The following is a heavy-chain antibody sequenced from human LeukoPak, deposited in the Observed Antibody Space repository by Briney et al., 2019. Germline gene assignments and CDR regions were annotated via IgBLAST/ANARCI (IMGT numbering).Heavy chain of an antibody. CDR1: GFTFSSYA. J-gene: IGHJ6*02. D-gene: IGHD2-2*02. Sequence: GGSLRLSCAASGFTFSSYAMSWVRQAPGKGLEWVSAIIGSGGSTYYADSVKGRFTISRDNSNNTMYLQMNSLRAEDTAVYHCAKEDCSSTSCYNLYYYYGMDVWGQGTTVTVSS. CDR3: AKEDCSSTSCYNLYYYYGMDV. V-gene: IGHV3-23*01. CDR2: IIGSGGST.